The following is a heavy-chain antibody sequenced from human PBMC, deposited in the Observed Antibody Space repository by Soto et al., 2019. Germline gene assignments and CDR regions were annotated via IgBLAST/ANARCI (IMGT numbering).Heavy chain of an antibody. CDR1: GFGLIDFA. D-gene: IGHD6-19*01. V-gene: IGHV3-23*01. CDR3: ARDSFPYSSGWYVGGWFDP. CDR2: ISGSGSDT. Sequence: EVDLLESGGGLVQPGGSLRLSCVASGFGLIDFAMSWVRQAPGKGLQWVSAISGSGSDTYYADSVKGRFTISRDTSKNTLYLQMNSLRAEDTAVYYCARDSFPYSSGWYVGGWFDPWGQGTLVTVSS. J-gene: IGHJ5*02.